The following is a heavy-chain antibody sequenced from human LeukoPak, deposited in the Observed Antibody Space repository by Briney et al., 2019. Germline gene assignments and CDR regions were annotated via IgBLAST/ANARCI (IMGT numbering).Heavy chain of an antibody. J-gene: IGHJ3*01. CDR1: GFTFTSYE. D-gene: IGHD3-16*01. CDR3: ARTRIITCGGSAFDV. Sequence: GRSLRPSCAASGFTFTSYETNWVSQAPGKGLGCDSYISSSGSTIHYAVSVKGRFTMSRDNAKNSLYLQMNSLGAEDAAVYYCARTRIITCGGSAFDVWGQGTMVTVSS. CDR2: ISSSGSTI. V-gene: IGHV3-48*03.